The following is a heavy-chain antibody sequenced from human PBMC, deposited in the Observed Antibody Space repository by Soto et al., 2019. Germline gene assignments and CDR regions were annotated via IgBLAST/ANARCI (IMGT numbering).Heavy chain of an antibody. CDR3: VREDSGWTRGFAY. Sequence: EVQLVESGGGLVQPGGSLRLSCAASGFTFSSYSMNWVRQAPGKGLEWVSHISSSSSTIYYADSVKGRFAISRDNAKNSLYLQMNSLRDEDTAVYYCVREDSGWTRGFAYWGQGTLVTVSS. D-gene: IGHD6-19*01. CDR1: GFTFSSYS. V-gene: IGHV3-48*02. CDR2: ISSSSSTI. J-gene: IGHJ4*02.